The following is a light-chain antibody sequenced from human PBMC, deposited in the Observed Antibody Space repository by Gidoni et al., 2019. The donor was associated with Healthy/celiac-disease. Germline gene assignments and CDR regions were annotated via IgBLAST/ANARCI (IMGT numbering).Light chain of an antibody. V-gene: IGKV3-20*01. Sequence: EIVLTRSPGTLSLSPGERATLTCRARQSVSSSYLAWYQQKPGQAPRLLIYGASSMATGIPDRFSGSGSGTDFTLTISRLEPEDFAVYYCQQYGSSPWTFGQGTKVEIK. CDR3: QQYGSSPWT. CDR1: QSVSSSY. CDR2: GAS. J-gene: IGKJ1*01.